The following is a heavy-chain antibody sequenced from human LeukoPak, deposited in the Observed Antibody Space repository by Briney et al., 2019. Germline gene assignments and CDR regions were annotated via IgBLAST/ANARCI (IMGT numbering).Heavy chain of an antibody. J-gene: IGHJ4*02. CDR3: ARGGDYYGSGNVDY. Sequence: SQTLSLTCTVSGGSISSGGYYWSWIRQHPGKGLEWIGYIYYSGSTYYNPSLKSRVTISVDTSKNQFSLKLSSVTAADTAVYYCARGGDYYGSGNVDYWGQGTLVTVSS. CDR2: IYYSGST. D-gene: IGHD3-10*01. V-gene: IGHV4-31*03. CDR1: GGSISSGGYY.